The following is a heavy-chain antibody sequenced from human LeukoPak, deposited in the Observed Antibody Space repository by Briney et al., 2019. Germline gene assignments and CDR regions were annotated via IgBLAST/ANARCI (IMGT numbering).Heavy chain of an antibody. CDR1: GGTLSSYG. CDR2: VIPILATS. CDR3: ARVTPDYSRWFDP. J-gene: IGHJ5*02. Sequence: SVKVSCKPSGGTLSSYGITWVRQAPGQGLEWMGGVIPILATSNYAQKFQGRVTITAYESTSTAYMELSSLRSEDTAVYYCARVTPDYSRWFDPWGQGTLVTVSS. D-gene: IGHD2-15*01. V-gene: IGHV1-69*01.